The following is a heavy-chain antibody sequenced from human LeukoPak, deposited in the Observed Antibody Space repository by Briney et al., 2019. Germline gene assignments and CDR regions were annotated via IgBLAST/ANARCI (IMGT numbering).Heavy chain of an antibody. CDR3: ARGLGANYGGYCSGGSCPFY. D-gene: IGHD2-15*01. V-gene: IGHV3-66*01. CDR2: IYSGGST. Sequence: GGSLRLSCVVSGLSVGTYYQSWVRQPSRKGREWVSVIYSGGSTYFADSVKGRFTIPRDSSKNTVYLQMNSLRVEDTAVYYCARGLGANYGGYCSGGSCPFYWGQGTLVTVSS. CDR1: GLSVGTYY. J-gene: IGHJ4*02.